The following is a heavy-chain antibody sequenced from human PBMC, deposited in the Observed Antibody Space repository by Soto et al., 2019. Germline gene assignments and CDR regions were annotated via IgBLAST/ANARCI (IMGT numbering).Heavy chain of an antibody. D-gene: IGHD3-16*02. CDR1: GFTLSMSA. CDR2: ISDSGDRT. V-gene: IGHV3-23*01. Sequence: EVQRMESGGGLVQPGGSLRLSCAGSGFTLSMSAVSWVRQAPGKGREWVSDISDSGDRTYYADSVKGRFTIARDRSKNTVSLQMNTLRAEDTALYYCAKDRGINVKAGDAFDVWGQGTMVTVSS. J-gene: IGHJ3*01. CDR3: AKDRGINVKAGDAFDV.